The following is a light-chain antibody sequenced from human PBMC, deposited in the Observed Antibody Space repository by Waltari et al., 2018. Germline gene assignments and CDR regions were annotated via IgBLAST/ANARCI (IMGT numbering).Light chain of an antibody. J-gene: IGKJ2*01. CDR1: PSVRTY. V-gene: IGKV3-11*01. CDR2: DAS. Sequence: EIVLTQSPATLSLSPGERATLSCRASPSVRTYLGWYQQKPGQAPRLLIYDASNRATGIPARFSGRGSETDFILTISSLEPEDSAVYYCQQRNNWPRTFGQGTKLEIK. CDR3: QQRNNWPRT.